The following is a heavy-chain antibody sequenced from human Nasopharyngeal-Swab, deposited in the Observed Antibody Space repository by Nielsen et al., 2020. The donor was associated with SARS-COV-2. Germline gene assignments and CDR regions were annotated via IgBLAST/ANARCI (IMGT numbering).Heavy chain of an antibody. J-gene: IGHJ6*03. V-gene: IGHV3-9*01. Sequence: GGSLRLSCAASGFTFDDYAMHWVRQAPGKGLEWVSGISWNSGSIGYADSVKGRFTISRDNAKNSLYLQMNSLRAEDTALYYCAAGPPLYYYYYMDAWGKGTTVTVSS. D-gene: IGHD6-13*01. CDR2: ISWNSGSI. CDR3: AAGPPLYYYYYMDA. CDR1: GFTFDDYA.